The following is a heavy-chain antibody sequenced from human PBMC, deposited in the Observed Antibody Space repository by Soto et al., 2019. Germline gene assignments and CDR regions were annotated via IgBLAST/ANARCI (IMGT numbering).Heavy chain of an antibody. CDR2: IWYDGSNK. CDR1: GFTFSSYG. CDR3: ARDAEGRDFWSGYSTARGGWYSLDY. Sequence: QVQLVESGGGVVQPGRSLRLSCAASGFTFSSYGMHWVRQAPGKGLEWVAVIWYDGSNKYYADSVKGRFTISRDNSKNTLYLQMNSLRAEDTAVYYCARDAEGRDFWSGYSTARGGWYSLDYWGQGTLVTVSS. D-gene: IGHD3-3*01. J-gene: IGHJ4*02. V-gene: IGHV3-33*01.